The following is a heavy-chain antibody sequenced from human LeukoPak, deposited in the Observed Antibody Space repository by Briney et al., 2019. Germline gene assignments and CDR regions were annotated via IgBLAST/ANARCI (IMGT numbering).Heavy chain of an antibody. J-gene: IGHJ5*02. CDR2: IYPGDSVT. Sequence: GESLKISCKGAGYSFTDYWIGWVRQMPGKGLEWMGFIYPGDSVTRYSPSFQGQVTISADKSISTAYLQWSSLKASDTAMYYCARHSSYNWFDPWGQGTLVTVSS. CDR1: GYSFTDYW. CDR3: ARHSSYNWFDP. V-gene: IGHV5-51*01.